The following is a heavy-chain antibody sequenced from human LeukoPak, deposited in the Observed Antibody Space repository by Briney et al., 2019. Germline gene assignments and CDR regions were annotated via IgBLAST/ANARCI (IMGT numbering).Heavy chain of an antibody. CDR2: FDPEDGET. J-gene: IGHJ4*02. Sequence: ASVKVSCKVSGYTLTELSMHWVRQAPGKGLEWMGGFDPEDGETIYAQKFQGGVTMTEDTSTDTVYMELSSLRSEDTAVYYCATGLLERGFLEWSPKYWGQGTLVTVSS. V-gene: IGHV1-24*01. D-gene: IGHD3-3*01. CDR3: ATGLLERGFLEWSPKY. CDR1: GYTLTELS.